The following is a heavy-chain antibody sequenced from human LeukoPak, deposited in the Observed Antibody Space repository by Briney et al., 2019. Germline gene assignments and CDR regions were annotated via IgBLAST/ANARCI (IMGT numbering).Heavy chain of an antibody. Sequence: SETLSLTCTVSGGSISSSSYYWGWIRQPPGKGLEWIGRIYTSGSTNYNPSLKSRVTISVDTSKNQFSLKLSSVTAAHTAVYYCARAGWFGELSGTCYYYYYIDVWGKGTTVTISS. CDR3: ARAGWFGELSGTCYYYYYIDV. J-gene: IGHJ6*03. CDR1: GGSISSSSYY. V-gene: IGHV4-39*07. CDR2: IYTSGST. D-gene: IGHD3-10*01.